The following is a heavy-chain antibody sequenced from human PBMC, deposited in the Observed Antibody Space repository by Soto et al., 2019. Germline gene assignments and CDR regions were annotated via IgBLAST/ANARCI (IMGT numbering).Heavy chain of an antibody. V-gene: IGHV1-3*01. Sequence: QVHLAQSGAEMKSPWASVKLSCRPSGPFPISNYAMHWVRQPPGQRPGWVGWNNAGDGNRRYSEKLQGRVTITRDTTATTVYMELSGLRSEDTAVYYCAPAWFGRFDFWGQGNLVTVSS. D-gene: IGHD3-10*01. CDR1: GPFPISNYA. CDR3: APAWFGRFDF. J-gene: IGHJ4*02. CDR2: NNAGDGNR.